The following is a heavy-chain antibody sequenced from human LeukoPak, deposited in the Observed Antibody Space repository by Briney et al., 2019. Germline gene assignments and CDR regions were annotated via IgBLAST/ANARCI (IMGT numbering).Heavy chain of an antibody. D-gene: IGHD1-26*01. V-gene: IGHV4-39*01. Sequence: SETLSLTCTVSGGSISSSSYYWGWIRQPPGKGLEWIGSIYYSGSTYYNPSLKSRVTISVDTSKNQFSLKLSSVTAADTAVYYCARPLSGSHYGAYGYYYYGMDVWGQGTTVTVSS. CDR1: GGSISSSSYY. CDR2: IYYSGST. CDR3: ARPLSGSHYGAYGYYYYGMDV. J-gene: IGHJ6*02.